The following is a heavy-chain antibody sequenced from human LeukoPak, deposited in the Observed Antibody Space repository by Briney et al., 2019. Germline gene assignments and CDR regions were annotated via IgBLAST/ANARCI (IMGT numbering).Heavy chain of an antibody. Sequence: GGSLRLSCAASGFTFSSYSMNWVLQAPGKGLEWVSSISSSSSYIYYADSVKGRFTISGDNAKNSLYLQMNSLRAEDTAVYYCAREDYDILTGPPDYWGQGTLVTVSS. D-gene: IGHD3-9*01. V-gene: IGHV3-21*01. CDR1: GFTFSSYS. CDR2: ISSSSSYI. CDR3: AREDYDILTGPPDY. J-gene: IGHJ4*02.